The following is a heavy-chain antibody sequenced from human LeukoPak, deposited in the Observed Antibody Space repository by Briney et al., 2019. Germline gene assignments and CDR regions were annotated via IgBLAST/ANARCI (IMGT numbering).Heavy chain of an antibody. J-gene: IGHJ5*02. Sequence: PSETLSLTCTVSGGSISSYYWSWIRQPPGRGLEWIGYIYYSGSTNYNPSLKSRVTISVDTSKDQLSLKLSSVTAADTAVYYCARGSMSGRPDNWFDLWGQGILVTVSS. V-gene: IGHV4-59*01. CDR3: ARGSMSGRPDNWFDL. D-gene: IGHD6-6*01. CDR2: IYYSGST. CDR1: GGSISSYY.